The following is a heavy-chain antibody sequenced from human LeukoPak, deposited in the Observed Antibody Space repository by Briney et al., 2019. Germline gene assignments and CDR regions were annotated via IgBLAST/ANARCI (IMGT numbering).Heavy chain of an antibody. Sequence: GGSLRLSCVASGITFSTYAISWVRQAPGERLEWVAGIGIGGNTYYADSVKGRFTISRDNSMNTMHLQMNSLRAEDTAVYYCGKGMSKVRGILSAIDYRGQGTLVTVSS. CDR2: IGIGGNT. CDR1: GITFSTYA. V-gene: IGHV3-23*01. D-gene: IGHD3-10*01. CDR3: GKGMSKVRGILSAIDY. J-gene: IGHJ4*02.